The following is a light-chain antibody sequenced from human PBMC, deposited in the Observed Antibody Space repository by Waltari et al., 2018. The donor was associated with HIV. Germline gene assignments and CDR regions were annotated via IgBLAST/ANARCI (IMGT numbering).Light chain of an antibody. CDR3: AAWDDSLNGYV. CDR2: YDD. Sequence: QSVLTQPPSVSEAPRQRVTISCSGSSSNIGNNAVNWYQQVPGKPPKLLIYYDDLLSSGVSGRFSGSKSGTSASLAIRGLQSEDEADYYCAAWDDSLNGYVFGSGTKVTVL. CDR1: SSNIGNNA. J-gene: IGLJ1*01. V-gene: IGLV1-36*01.